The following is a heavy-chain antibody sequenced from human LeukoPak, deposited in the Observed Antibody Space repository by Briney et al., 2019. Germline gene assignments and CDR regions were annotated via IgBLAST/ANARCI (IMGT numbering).Heavy chain of an antibody. CDR2: INQDGSEK. D-gene: IGHD1-26*01. CDR3: VRDYWYSFDY. V-gene: IGHV3-7*01. CDR1: GFTFSNDW. Sequence: GGSLRLSCEASGFTFSNDWMSWVRRAPGKGLEWVAKINQDGSEKYYVDSVKGRFTISRDNAKNSVYLQMNSLGAEDTAVYYCVRDYWYSFDYWGQGTLVTVSS. J-gene: IGHJ4*02.